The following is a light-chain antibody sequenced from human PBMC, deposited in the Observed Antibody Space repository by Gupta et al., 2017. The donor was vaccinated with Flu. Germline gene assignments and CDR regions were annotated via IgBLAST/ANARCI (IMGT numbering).Light chain of an antibody. CDR3: AAWDGSLNVYV. J-gene: IGLJ1*01. CDR2: NDK. Sequence: QSVLTQPPSASGTPGQRVTMSCSGSSSNIGSNTVTWYKQFPRTAPSLLIRNDKQRPSGVPDRFSGSKSGTSASLAITGLQSEDEADYYCAAWDGSLNVYVFGTGTKVTVL. V-gene: IGLV1-44*01. CDR1: SSNIGSNT.